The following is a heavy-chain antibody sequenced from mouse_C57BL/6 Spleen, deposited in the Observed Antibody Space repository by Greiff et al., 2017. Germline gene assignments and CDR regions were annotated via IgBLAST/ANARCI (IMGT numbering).Heavy chain of an antibody. CDR1: GFTFNDYY. CDR3: ARIYYGNPDY. Sequence: EVKLMESEGGLVQPGSSMKLSCTASGFTFNDYYMAWVRQVPEKGLEWVANINYDGTSTYYLDSLKSRFIISRDNAKNILYLQMSSLKSEDTATYYCARIYYGNPDYWGQGTTLTVSS. CDR2: INYDGTST. D-gene: IGHD2-1*01. V-gene: IGHV5-16*01. J-gene: IGHJ2*01.